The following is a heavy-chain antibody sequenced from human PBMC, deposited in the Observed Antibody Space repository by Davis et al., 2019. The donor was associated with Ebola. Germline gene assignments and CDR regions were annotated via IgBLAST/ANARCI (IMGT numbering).Heavy chain of an antibody. CDR2: INPNSGNT. J-gene: IGHJ4*02. D-gene: IGHD6-13*01. Sequence: ASVKVSCKASGYTFTSYDINWVRQVTGQGLEWMGWINPNSGNTGYAQKFQGRVTITTNTSISTAYMELSSLRSEDTAVYHCARPGLTGSTWYYFDYWGQGTLVTVSS. CDR3: ARPGLTGSTWYYFDY. CDR1: GYTFTSYD. V-gene: IGHV1-8*01.